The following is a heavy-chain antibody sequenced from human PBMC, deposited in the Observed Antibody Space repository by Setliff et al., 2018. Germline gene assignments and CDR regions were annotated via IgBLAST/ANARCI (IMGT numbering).Heavy chain of an antibody. CDR2: IHYSGST. D-gene: IGHD4-17*01. CDR1: GDSISGDY. J-gene: IGHJ4*02. CDR3: ARFYGDYQFDY. V-gene: IGHV4-59*01. Sequence: PSETLSLTCTVSGDSISGDYWSWIRQPPGKGLEWIGFIHYSGSTNYNPSLKSRVTISLDTPKNQFSLRLSSVTAADTAVYYCARFYGDYQFDYWGQGTLVTVSS.